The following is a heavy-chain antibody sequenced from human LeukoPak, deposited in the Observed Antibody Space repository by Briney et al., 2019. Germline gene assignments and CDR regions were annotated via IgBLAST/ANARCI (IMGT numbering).Heavy chain of an antibody. Sequence: GGSLRLSCAASKFTVSSNYMSWVRQAPGKGLEWVSLIYSGGSTDYADSVKGRFTISRDNSKNTLYLQMNSLRAEDTAVYYCARGHGAFDYWGQGTLVTVSS. V-gene: IGHV3-66*01. CDR2: IYSGGST. D-gene: IGHD3-10*01. CDR3: ARGHGAFDY. CDR1: KFTVSSNY. J-gene: IGHJ4*02.